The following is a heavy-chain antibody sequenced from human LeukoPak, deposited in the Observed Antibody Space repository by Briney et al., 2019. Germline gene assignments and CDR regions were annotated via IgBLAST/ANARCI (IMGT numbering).Heavy chain of an antibody. V-gene: IGHV4-39*01. D-gene: IGHD4-17*01. J-gene: IGHJ6*02. CDR2: IYYSGST. Sequence: SETLSLTCTVSGGSISSSSYYWGWIRQPPGKGLEWIGSIYYSGSTYYNPSLKSRVTISVDTSKNQFSLKLSSVTAADTAVYYCARHPGTVTNHYYYGMDVWGQGTTVTVSS. CDR3: ARHPGTVTNHYYYGMDV. CDR1: GGSISSSSYY.